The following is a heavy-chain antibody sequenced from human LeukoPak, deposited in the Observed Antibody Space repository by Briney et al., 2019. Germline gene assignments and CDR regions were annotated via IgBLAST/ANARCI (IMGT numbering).Heavy chain of an antibody. CDR1: GYTFTSYD. CDR3: ARSGYSYGLDWFDP. CDR2: MNPNSGNT. D-gene: IGHD5-18*01. V-gene: IGHV1-8*03. Sequence: GASVKVSCKASGYTFTSYDINWVRQATGQGLEWMGWMNPNSGNTDYAQKFQGRVTITRNTSISTAYMELSSLRSEDTAVYYCARSGYSYGLDWFDPWGQGTLVTVSS. J-gene: IGHJ5*02.